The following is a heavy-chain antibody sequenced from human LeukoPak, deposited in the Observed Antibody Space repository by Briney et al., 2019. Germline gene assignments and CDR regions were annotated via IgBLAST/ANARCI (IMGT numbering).Heavy chain of an antibody. Sequence: LSGGSLRLSCAASGFTFDDYGMSWVRQAPGKGLEWVSFISWNGSSSGYADGVKGRFTISRDNAKNSLYLQMNSLRAEYTALYYCARSGSYHVSFDDYWGQGTLVTVSS. CDR2: ISWNGSSS. V-gene: IGHV3-20*04. J-gene: IGHJ4*02. CDR1: GFTFDDYG. CDR3: ARSGSYHVSFDDY. D-gene: IGHD1-26*01.